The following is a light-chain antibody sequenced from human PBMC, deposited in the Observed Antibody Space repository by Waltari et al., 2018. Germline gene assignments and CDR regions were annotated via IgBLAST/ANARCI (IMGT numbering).Light chain of an antibody. CDR1: QSVSSS. Sequence: EIVMTQSPATLSLSPGERATLSCRASQSVSSSLAWYQQKPGQAPRLLIYGASSRATGIPDRFSGSGSWTDFTLTISSLEPEDVAVYVCQQESNWSLTFGGGTKVEIK. V-gene: IGKV3D-15*01. J-gene: IGKJ4*01. CDR2: GAS. CDR3: QQESNWSLT.